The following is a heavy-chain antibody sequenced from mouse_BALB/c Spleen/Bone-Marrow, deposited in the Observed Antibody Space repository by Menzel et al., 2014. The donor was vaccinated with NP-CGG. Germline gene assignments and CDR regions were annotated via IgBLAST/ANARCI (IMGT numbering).Heavy chain of an antibody. D-gene: IGHD4-1*01. Sequence: EVKLVESGGGLVKPGGSLKLSCAASGFTFSSYTMSWVRQTPEKRLEWVATISSGGSYTYYPASVKGRFTISRDNAKNTLYLQMSSPKSEDTAMYYCTREDTNWDFDYWGQGTTLTVSS. CDR2: ISSGGSYT. V-gene: IGHV5-6-4*01. CDR3: TREDTNWDFDY. CDR1: GFTFSSYT. J-gene: IGHJ2*01.